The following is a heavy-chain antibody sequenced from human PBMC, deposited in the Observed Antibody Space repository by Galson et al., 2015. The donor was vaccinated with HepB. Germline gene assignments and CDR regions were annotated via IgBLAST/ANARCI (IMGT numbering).Heavy chain of an antibody. V-gene: IGHV3-21*01. CDR3: ARDSEYSGYDN. CDR1: GFTFSSYA. Sequence: SLRLSCAASGFTFSSYAMHWVRQAPGKGLEWVSSISSSSSYIYYADSVKGRFTISRDNAKNSLYLQMNSLRAEDTAVYYCARDSEYSGYDNWGQGTLVTVSS. J-gene: IGHJ4*02. D-gene: IGHD5-12*01. CDR2: ISSSSSYI.